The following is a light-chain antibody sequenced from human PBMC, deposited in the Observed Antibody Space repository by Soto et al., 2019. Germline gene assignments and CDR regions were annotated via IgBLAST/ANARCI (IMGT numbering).Light chain of an antibody. Sequence: IGLTQYQSTLSLSPGGRSALSCNSVQSVSSSYLAWYQQEPGQAPRLLIYGASSRATGIPDRFSGSGSGTDFTLTISRLEPEDFAMYYCHQYGISPPVTFGQGTRLAIK. CDR3: HQYGISPPVT. CDR2: GAS. V-gene: IGKV3-20*01. J-gene: IGKJ5*01. CDR1: QSVSSSY.